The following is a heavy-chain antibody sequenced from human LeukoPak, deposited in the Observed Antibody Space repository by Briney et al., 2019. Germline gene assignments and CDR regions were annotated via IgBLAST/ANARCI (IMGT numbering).Heavy chain of an antibody. CDR2: VNHSGST. J-gene: IGHJ4*02. CDR1: GGSFSGYY. D-gene: IGHD3-22*01. V-gene: IGHV4-34*01. Sequence: NPSETLSLTCAVYGGSFSGYYWSWIRQPPGKGLEWIGEVNHSGSTNYNPSLKSRVTISVDTSKNQFSLKLSSVTAADTAVYYCARRRQYYDSSGYHLPFDYWGQGTLVTVSS. CDR3: ARRRQYYDSSGYHLPFDY.